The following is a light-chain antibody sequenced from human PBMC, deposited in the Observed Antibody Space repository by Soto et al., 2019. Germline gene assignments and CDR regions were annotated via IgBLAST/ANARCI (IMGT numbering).Light chain of an antibody. Sequence: QSVLTQPPSVSGAPGQRVTISCTGSSSNIGASYDVYWYQQLPGPAPKLLIFGNSNRPSGVPDRFSGSKSGTAASLAITGLQAEDEADYYCQSYDSSLSNSGVFGGGTKLTVL. CDR2: GNS. J-gene: IGLJ3*02. V-gene: IGLV1-40*01. CDR1: SSNIGASYD. CDR3: QSYDSSLSNSGV.